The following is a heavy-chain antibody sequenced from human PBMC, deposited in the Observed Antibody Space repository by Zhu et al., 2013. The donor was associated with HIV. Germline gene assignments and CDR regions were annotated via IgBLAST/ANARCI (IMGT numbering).Heavy chain of an antibody. V-gene: IGHV1-69*13. J-gene: IGHJ6*02. CDR1: GYKFIKHD. Sequence: QVELLQSGPEVKTPGDSVNVSCQAVGYKFIKHDIVWVRQAPGQGLEWMGGIIPLSASSNYAQNFQGRLMITADESTTTVYMELSSLRSEDTAVYYCARDEGLKGYYYGMDVWGQGTTVTVS. CDR2: IIPLSASS. CDR3: ARDEGLKGYYYGMDV.